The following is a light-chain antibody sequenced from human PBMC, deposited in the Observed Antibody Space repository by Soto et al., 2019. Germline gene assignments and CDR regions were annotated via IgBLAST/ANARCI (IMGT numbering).Light chain of an antibody. Sequence: DIVMTQSPLSLPVTPGEPASISCRSSQSLLHSNGYNYLDWYLQKPGQSPQLLIYLGSNRASGVPDRFSGSGSGTDSTLKISRLEAEDVGVYYCMQALQTPRTFGGGTKVDIK. CDR3: MQALQTPRT. CDR2: LGS. V-gene: IGKV2-28*01. CDR1: QSLLHSNGYNY. J-gene: IGKJ4*01.